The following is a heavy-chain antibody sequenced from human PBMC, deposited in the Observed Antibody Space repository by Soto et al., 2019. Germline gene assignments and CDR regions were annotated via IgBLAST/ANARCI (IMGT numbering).Heavy chain of an antibody. CDR1: GFTFTSSA. D-gene: IGHD3-22*01. V-gene: IGHV1-58*02. CDR2: IVVGSGNT. J-gene: IGHJ4*02. CDR3: AALYYYDSSGYYRDY. Sequence: ASVKVSCKASGFTFTSSAMQWVRQARGQRLEWIGWIVVGSGNTGYAQKFQERVTITRDMSTSTAYMELSSLRSEDTAVYYCAALYYYDSSGYYRDYWGQGTLVTVSS.